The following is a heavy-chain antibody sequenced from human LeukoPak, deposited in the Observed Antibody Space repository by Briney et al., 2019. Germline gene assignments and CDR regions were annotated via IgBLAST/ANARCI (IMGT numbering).Heavy chain of an antibody. CDR3: AKALDSSGYYFPFDAFDI. CDR2: IYHSGST. Sequence: PSETLSLTCTVSGGSISSSSYYWGWIRQPPGKGLEWIGSIYHSGSTYYNPSLKSRVTISVDTSKNQFSLKLSSVTAAVTAVYYCAKALDSSGYYFPFDAFDIWGQGTMVTVSS. V-gene: IGHV4-39*01. J-gene: IGHJ3*02. D-gene: IGHD3-22*01. CDR1: GGSISSSSYY.